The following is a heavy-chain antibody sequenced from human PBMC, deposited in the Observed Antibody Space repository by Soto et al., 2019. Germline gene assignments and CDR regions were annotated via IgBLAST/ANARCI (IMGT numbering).Heavy chain of an antibody. CDR1: SGSVSSSDHF. CDR2: IYYSGST. CDR3: ARVLRDYPFYYYYMDV. Sequence: SETLSLTCTVSSGSVSSSDHFWAWIRRPPGKGLEWIGNIYYSGSTYYNPSLKSRVTISVDTSKNQFSLKLSSMTAADTAVYYCARVLRDYPFYYYYMDVWGKGATVTVSS. J-gene: IGHJ6*03. V-gene: IGHV4-39*01. D-gene: IGHD3-10*01.